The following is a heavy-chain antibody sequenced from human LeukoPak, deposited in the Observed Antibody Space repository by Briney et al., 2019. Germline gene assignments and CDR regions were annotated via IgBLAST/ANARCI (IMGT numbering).Heavy chain of an antibody. J-gene: IGHJ6*02. Sequence: GGSLRLSCAASGFTFSSYCMSWVRQAPGKGLEWVSVIYMGGCTDYADSVKGRFTISRDNSKNTQYLQMNSLRAEDTAVYYCAREAGRSWYIMDVWGQGTTVTVSS. CDR1: GFTFSSYC. CDR3: AREAGRSWYIMDV. D-gene: IGHD6-13*01. V-gene: IGHV3-66*01. CDR2: IYMGGCT.